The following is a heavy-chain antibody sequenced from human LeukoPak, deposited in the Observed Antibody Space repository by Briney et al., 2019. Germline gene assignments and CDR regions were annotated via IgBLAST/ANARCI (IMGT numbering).Heavy chain of an antibody. D-gene: IGHD1-26*01. CDR2: ISLSSGDT. J-gene: IGHJ4*02. V-gene: IGHV1-18*04. Sequence: ASVKVSCKASGYTFTSHGLSWARQAPGQGLEWMGWISLSSGDTNYAQEFQERISMTRDTSTSTAYMELRSLRSDDTAVYYCARDPGGKLGFDHWGQGTLVTVSS. CDR3: ARDPGGKLGFDH. CDR1: GYTFTSHG.